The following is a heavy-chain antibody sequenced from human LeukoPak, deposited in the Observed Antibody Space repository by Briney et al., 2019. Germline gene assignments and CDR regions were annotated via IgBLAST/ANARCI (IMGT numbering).Heavy chain of an antibody. Sequence: PGGSLRLSCAASGFTFSSYGMHWVRQAPGKGLEWVAVIWYDGSNKYYADSVKGRFTISRDNSKNTLYLQMNSLRAEDTAVYYCAKEGDCDASGPSTFDFWGRGTMITVSS. CDR2: IWYDGSNK. CDR3: AKEGDCDASGPSTFDF. CDR1: GFTFSSYG. V-gene: IGHV3-33*06. J-gene: IGHJ3*01. D-gene: IGHD4/OR15-4a*01.